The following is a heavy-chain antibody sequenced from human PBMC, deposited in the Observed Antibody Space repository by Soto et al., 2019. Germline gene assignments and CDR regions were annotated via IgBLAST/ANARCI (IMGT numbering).Heavy chain of an antibody. V-gene: IGHV4-61*08. D-gene: IGHD5-12*01. CDR3: ARGQSIVAAIDYFDY. Sequence: SVTLSITCTVSGGSVSSGDYYWSWIRQPPRKGLEWIGYVYQSGRTYGSVTTSYNPSLKSRVTISVDRSTNQFSLKLISVTAADTAVYFCARGQSIVAAIDYFDYWGQRSLVTVSS. CDR1: GGSVSSGDYY. J-gene: IGHJ4*02. CDR2: VYQSGRT.